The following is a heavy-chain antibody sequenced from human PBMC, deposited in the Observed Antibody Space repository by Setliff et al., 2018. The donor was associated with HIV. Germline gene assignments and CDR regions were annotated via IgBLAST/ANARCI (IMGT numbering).Heavy chain of an antibody. CDR1: RSTFNSHT. Sequence: SVKVSCKASRSTFNSHTINWVRQAPGQGLDWMGMIIPILGVANYAQRFQGKVTITADKSTSTAYMELTSLRFDDTAMYYCVRGVQSPPHYSYYYMDVWGEGTMVTVSS. D-gene: IGHD3-3*01. J-gene: IGHJ6*03. CDR2: IIPILGVA. V-gene: IGHV1-69*02. CDR3: VRGVQSPPHYSYYYMDV.